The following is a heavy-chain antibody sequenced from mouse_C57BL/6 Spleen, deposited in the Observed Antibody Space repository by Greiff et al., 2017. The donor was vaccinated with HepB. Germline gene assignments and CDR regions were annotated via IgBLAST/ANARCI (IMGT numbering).Heavy chain of an antibody. Sequence: QVTLKESGAELVKPGASVKISCKASGYAFSSYWMNWVKQRPGKGLEWIGPSYPGDGDTNYNGKFKGKATLTADKSSSTAYMQRSSLTSEDSAVYFCASGYVDYWGQGTTLTVSS. CDR3: ASGYVDY. CDR1: GYAFSSYW. V-gene: IGHV1-80*01. J-gene: IGHJ2*01. CDR2: SYPGDGDT.